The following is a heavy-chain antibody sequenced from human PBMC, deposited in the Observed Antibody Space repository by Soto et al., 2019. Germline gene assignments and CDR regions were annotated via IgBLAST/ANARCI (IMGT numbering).Heavy chain of an antibody. CDR1: GGSISSSSYY. J-gene: IGHJ4*02. CDR3: ARSLVGATTLGFDY. Sequence: QLQLQESGPGLVKPSETLSLTCTVSGGSISSSSYYWGWIRQPPGKGLEWIGSIYYSGSTYYNPSLQSRVPISVDTSKHQFSLKLSSVTAADTAVYYCARSLVGATTLGFDYWGQGTLVTVSS. D-gene: IGHD1-26*01. CDR2: IYYSGST. V-gene: IGHV4-39*01.